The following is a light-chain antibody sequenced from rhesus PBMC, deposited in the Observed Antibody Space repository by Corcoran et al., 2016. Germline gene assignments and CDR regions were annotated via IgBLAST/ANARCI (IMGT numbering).Light chain of an antibody. Sequence: QVILTQSPATLSLSPGERATLSCRASQSVSSNLAWYQQKPGQAPRLLIYGASSRATGIPDRFSGSGSGTDFTLTISNLEPEDVGVYHCYQHSSGYSFGQGTKVEIK. CDR2: GAS. CDR1: QSVSSN. CDR3: YQHSSGYS. J-gene: IGKJ2*01. V-gene: IGKV3-10*01.